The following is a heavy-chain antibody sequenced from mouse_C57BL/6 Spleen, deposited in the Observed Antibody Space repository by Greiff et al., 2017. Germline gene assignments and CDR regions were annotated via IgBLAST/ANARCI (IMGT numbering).Heavy chain of an antibody. CDR1: GYTFTSYW. V-gene: IGHV1-55*01. D-gene: IGHD2-1*01. J-gene: IGHJ1*03. CDR3: ARCHYGNYEYFDV. CDR2: IYPGSGST. Sequence: QVQLQQPGAELVKPGASVKMSCKASGYTFTSYWITWVKQRPGQGLEWIGDIYPGSGSTNYNEKFKSKATLTVATSSSTAYMQLSSLTSEDSAVYYCARCHYGNYEYFDVWGTGTTVTVSS.